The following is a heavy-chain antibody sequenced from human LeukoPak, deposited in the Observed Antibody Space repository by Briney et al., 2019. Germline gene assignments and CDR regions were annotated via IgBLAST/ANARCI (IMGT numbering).Heavy chain of an antibody. V-gene: IGHV3-53*01. D-gene: IGHD6-13*01. CDR1: GFTVSSNY. J-gene: IGHJ3*02. CDR2: IYSGGST. CDR3: AGPGIAAAGGDAFDI. Sequence: GGSLRLSCAASGFTVSSNYMSWVRQAPGKGVEWVSVIYSGGSTYYSDSVKGRFTISRDNSKNTLYLQMNSLRAEDTAVYYCAGPGIAAAGGDAFDIWGQGTMVTVSS.